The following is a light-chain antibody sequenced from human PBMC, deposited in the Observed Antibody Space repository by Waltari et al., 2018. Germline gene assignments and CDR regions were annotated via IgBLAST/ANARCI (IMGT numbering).Light chain of an antibody. J-gene: IGKJ2*02. CDR3: QQSYSTPST. Sequence: DIQMTQSPSSLSASVRDRVTITCRASQSITSYLNWYQQKPGKAPKVLIYAASSLQSGVPSRFSGSGSGTDFTLTISSLQPEDFATYYCQQSYSTPSTFGQGTKLEIK. CDR1: QSITSY. CDR2: AAS. V-gene: IGKV1-39*01.